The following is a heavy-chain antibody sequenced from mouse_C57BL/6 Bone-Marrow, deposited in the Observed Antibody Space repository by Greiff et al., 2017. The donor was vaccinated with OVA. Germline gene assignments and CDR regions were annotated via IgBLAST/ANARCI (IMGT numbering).Heavy chain of an antibody. J-gene: IGHJ2*01. CDR3: ARRVRPTVFDY. CDR1: GYTFTSYW. CDR2: IYPGSGST. Sequence: QVQLQQPGAELVKPGASVKMSCKASGYTFTSYWMPWVKQRPGQGLEWIGDIYPGSGSTNYNEKFKSKATLTVDTSSSTAYMQLSSLTSEDSAGYYCARRVRPTVFDYWGQGTTLTVSA. V-gene: IGHV1-55*01. D-gene: IGHD1-1*01.